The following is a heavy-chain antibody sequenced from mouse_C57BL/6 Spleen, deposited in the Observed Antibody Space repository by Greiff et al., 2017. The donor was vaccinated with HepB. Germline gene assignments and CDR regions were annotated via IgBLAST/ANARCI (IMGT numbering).Heavy chain of an antibody. Sequence: VQLQQPGAELVMPGASVKLSCKASGYTFTSYWMHWVKQRPGQGLEWIGEIDPSDSYTNYNQKFKGKSTLTVDKSSSTAYMQLSSLTSEDSAVYYSARQIYYGQYYFDYWGQGTTLTVSS. J-gene: IGHJ2*01. CDR2: IDPSDSYT. D-gene: IGHD2-1*01. V-gene: IGHV1-69*01. CDR1: GYTFTSYW. CDR3: ARQIYYGQYYFDY.